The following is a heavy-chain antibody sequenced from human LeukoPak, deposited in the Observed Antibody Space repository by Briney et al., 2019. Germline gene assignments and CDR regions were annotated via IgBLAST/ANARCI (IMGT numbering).Heavy chain of an antibody. CDR3: ARARVAVAGTLIDY. J-gene: IGHJ4*02. V-gene: IGHV4-59*01. Sequence: SETLSLTCTVSGGSISSYYWSWIRQPPGKGLEWIGYIYYSGSTNYNPSLKSRVTISIDTSKNQFSLKLSSVTAADTAVYYCARARVAVAGTLIDYWGQGTLVTVSS. CDR2: IYYSGST. D-gene: IGHD6-19*01. CDR1: GGSISSYY.